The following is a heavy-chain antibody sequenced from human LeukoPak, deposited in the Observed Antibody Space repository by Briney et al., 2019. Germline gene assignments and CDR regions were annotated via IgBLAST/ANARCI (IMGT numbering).Heavy chain of an antibody. CDR3: ARSSGTGTFSY. V-gene: IGHV4-39*02. CDR1: GDSISRSTYY. J-gene: IGHJ4*02. CDR2: VYYGRSS. D-gene: IGHD6-25*01. Sequence: PSETLSLTCTVSGDSISRSTYYWAWIRQPPGKGLEWIGSVYYGRSSYFNPSLESRATIPVDTSKNHFSLKMSSVTAADTAVYYCARSSGTGTFSYWGQGTLVTVSS.